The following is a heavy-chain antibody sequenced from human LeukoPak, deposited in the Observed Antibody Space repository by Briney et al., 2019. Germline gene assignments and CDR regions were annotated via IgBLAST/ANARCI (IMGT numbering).Heavy chain of an antibody. Sequence: GGSLRLSCAASGFTFSSYWMSWVRQAPGKGLEWVANIKQDGSEKYYVDSVKGRFTISRDNAKNSLYLQMNSLRAEDAALYYCAKNYYDSSGLDYWGQGTLVTVSS. D-gene: IGHD3-22*01. CDR2: IKQDGSEK. J-gene: IGHJ4*02. CDR3: AKNYYDSSGLDY. CDR1: GFTFSSYW. V-gene: IGHV3-7*03.